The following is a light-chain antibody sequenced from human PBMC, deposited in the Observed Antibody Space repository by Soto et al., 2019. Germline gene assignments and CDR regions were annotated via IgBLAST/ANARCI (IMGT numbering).Light chain of an antibody. V-gene: IGLV2-14*01. J-gene: IGLJ1*01. CDR1: SGDVGGYNY. Sequence: QSALTQPDSVSGSPGQSITISCTGTSGDVGGYNYVSWYQQHPGKAPKLMIYDVSNRPSGVSNRFSGSKSGNTASLTISGLQAEDEADYYCSSYTSSSTLFYVFGTGTKVTXL. CDR3: SSYTSSSTLFYV. CDR2: DVS.